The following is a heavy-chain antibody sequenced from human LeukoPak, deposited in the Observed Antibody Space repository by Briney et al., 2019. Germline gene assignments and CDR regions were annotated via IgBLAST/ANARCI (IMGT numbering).Heavy chain of an antibody. CDR2: IGSNSGAT. V-gene: IGHV1-2*02. CDR1: GYTFADYY. J-gene: IGHJ5*02. Sequence: GASVKVSCKASGYTFADYYLHWVRQAPGPGLEWMGWIGSNSGATHYEQKFQGTVTMTRVTSITTVYLELSSLKFDDTALYYCARDVGGVRRFDPWGQGTLVTVSS. D-gene: IGHD1-26*01. CDR3: ARDVGGVRRFDP.